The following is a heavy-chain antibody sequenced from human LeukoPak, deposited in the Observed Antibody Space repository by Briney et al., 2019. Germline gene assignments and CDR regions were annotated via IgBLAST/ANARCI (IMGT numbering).Heavy chain of an antibody. CDR3: ARDMKGNLDY. CDR1: GFTFSNVW. D-gene: IGHD1-14*01. CDR2: INQDGSTK. Sequence: GGSLRLYCAASGFTFSNVWMAWVRQAPGKGLEWVANINQDGSTKQYVDSVRGRFTISRDNAKNSLYLQMNSLTAEDTGLYHCARDMKGNLDYWGQETLVTVSS. J-gene: IGHJ4*02. V-gene: IGHV3-7*01.